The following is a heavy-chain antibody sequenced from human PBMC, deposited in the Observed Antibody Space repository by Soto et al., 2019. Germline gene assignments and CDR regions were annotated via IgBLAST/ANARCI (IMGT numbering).Heavy chain of an antibody. V-gene: IGHV4-34*01. J-gene: IGHJ6*02. CDR2: IHHSGST. CDR3: ARGKRGSSWYRGEEKYYYYGMDV. CDR1: GESFNGYY. D-gene: IGHD6-13*01. Sequence: SETLSLTCTAYGESFNGYYWSWIRQPPGKGLEWIGEIHHSGSTNYNPSLKSRVTFSIDTSKRQFSLRVRSVTAADTAVYYCARGKRGSSWYRGEEKYYYYGMDVWGQGTPVTVSS.